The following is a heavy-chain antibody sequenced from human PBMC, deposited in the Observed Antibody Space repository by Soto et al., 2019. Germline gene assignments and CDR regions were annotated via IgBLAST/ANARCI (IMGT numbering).Heavy chain of an antibody. V-gene: IGHV4-61*01. D-gene: IGHD3-3*01. Sequence: SETLSLTCTVSGGSVSSGSYYWSWIRQPPGKGLEWIGYIYYSGSTNYNPSLKSRVTISVDTSKNQFSLKLSSVTAADTAVYYCAGGSITIFGVVIYYYYGMDVWGQGTTVTVSS. CDR2: IYYSGST. J-gene: IGHJ6*02. CDR3: AGGSITIFGVVIYYYYGMDV. CDR1: GGSVSSGSYY.